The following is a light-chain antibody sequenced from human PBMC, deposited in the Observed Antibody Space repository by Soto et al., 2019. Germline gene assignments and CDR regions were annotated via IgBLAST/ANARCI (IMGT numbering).Light chain of an antibody. J-gene: IGLJ1*01. V-gene: IGLV2-14*01. CDR3: SSYTTTSTPFV. CDR1: SSDVGAYNY. CDR2: EVS. Sequence: QSVLTQPASVSGSPGQSITISCTGTSSDVGAYNYVSWYQQHPGKAPKLVIFEVSNRPSGASDRFSGSKSGKTASLTISGLHAEDEAEYYCSSYTTTSTPFVFGTGTKVTVL.